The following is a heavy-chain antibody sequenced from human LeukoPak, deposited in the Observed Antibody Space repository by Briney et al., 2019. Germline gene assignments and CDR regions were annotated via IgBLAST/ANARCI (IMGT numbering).Heavy chain of an antibody. V-gene: IGHV2-5*01. J-gene: IGHJ3*02. CDR1: GFSLCTSGVG. Sequence: ASGPTLVKPTQTLTLTCTFSGFSLCTSGVGVGWIRQPPGKALEWLALIYWNDDKRYSPSLKSRLTITKDTSKNQVVLTMTNMDPVDTATYYCAHICSGGSCYSTDAFDIWGQGTMVTVSS. CDR2: IYWNDDK. CDR3: AHICSGGSCYSTDAFDI. D-gene: IGHD2-15*01.